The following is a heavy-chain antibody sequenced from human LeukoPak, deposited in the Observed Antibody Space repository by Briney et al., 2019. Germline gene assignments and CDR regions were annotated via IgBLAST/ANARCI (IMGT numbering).Heavy chain of an antibody. V-gene: IGHV3-21*01. D-gene: IGHD2-15*01. CDR3: ARDGRVAATHFFDY. J-gene: IGHJ4*02. Sequence: PGGSLRLSCAASGFTFNTYSMNWVRQAPGKGLEWVSSISSHSRDIYYADSVKGRFTISRDNAKNSLHLQMNSLRAEDTAVYYCARDGRVAATHFFDYWGQGTLVTVSS. CDR1: GFTFNTYS. CDR2: ISSHSRDI.